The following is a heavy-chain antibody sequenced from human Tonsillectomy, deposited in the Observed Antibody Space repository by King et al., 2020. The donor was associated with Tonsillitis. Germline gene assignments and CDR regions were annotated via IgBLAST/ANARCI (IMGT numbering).Heavy chain of an antibody. D-gene: IGHD3-16*01. J-gene: IGHJ4*02. CDR3: TSGGGDYDY. CDR2: IRSKANGYAT. CDR1: GFTFSGSA. V-gene: IGHV3-73*02. Sequence: VQLVESGGGLVQPGGSLKLSCAASGFTFSGSAMHWVRQASGKGLEWVGRIRSKANGYATAYAASGKGRFTISRDDSKNTAYLQMNSLKTEDTAVYYCTSGGGDYDYWGQGTLVTVSS.